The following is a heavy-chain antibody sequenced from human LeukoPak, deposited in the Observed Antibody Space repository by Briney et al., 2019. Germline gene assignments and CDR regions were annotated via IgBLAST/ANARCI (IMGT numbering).Heavy chain of an antibody. J-gene: IGHJ4*02. CDR1: GFTVSTNS. Sequence: GGSLRLSCTVSGFTVSTNSMSWVRQAPGKGLEWVSFIYSDNTHYSDSVKGRFTISRDNSKNTLYLQMNSLRAEDTAVYYCARRAGAYSHPYNYWGQGTLVTVSS. CDR3: ARRAGAYSHPYNY. CDR2: IYSDNT. V-gene: IGHV3-53*01. D-gene: IGHD4/OR15-4a*01.